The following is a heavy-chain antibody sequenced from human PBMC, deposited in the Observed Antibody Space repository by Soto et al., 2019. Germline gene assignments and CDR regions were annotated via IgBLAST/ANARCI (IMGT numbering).Heavy chain of an antibody. J-gene: IGHJ4*02. CDR2: IYYSGST. D-gene: IGHD6-19*01. V-gene: IGHV4-59*08. Sequence: SETLSLTCTVPDCSISRYYWSWIRQPPGKGLEWIGYIYYSGSTNYNPSLKSRVTISVDTSKNQFSLKLSSVTAADTAVYYCARQVGGWAPWYFDYWGQGTLVTVS. CDR3: ARQVGGWAPWYFDY. CDR1: DCSISRYY.